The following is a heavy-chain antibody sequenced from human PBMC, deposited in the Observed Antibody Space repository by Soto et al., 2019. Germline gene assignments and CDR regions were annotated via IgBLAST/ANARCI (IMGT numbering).Heavy chain of an antibody. Sequence: ASVKVSCKASGYAFSTSAMNWVRQAPGQSLEWMGWINPGNGDTKYSQKFKGRVTITRDTSASTAYMELISLTSEDTAVYYCARDYYDFLSGFSSSKYGMDLWGQGTTVTVSS. CDR2: INPGNGDT. V-gene: IGHV1-3*01. D-gene: IGHD3-3*01. CDR3: ARDYYDFLSGFSSSKYGMDL. J-gene: IGHJ6*02. CDR1: GYAFSTSA.